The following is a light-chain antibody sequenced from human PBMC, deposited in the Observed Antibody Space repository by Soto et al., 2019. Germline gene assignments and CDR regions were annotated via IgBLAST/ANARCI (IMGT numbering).Light chain of an antibody. CDR3: LQSTHFPCT. Sequence: VLTQTALSSPVTLGQSASISCRSSHGLVHSSSNTYLSWLHQRPGQPPRLLFFKVSERFAGAPDRFSASGAGTHFTLTISSVEAGDVGVYYCLQSTHFPCTFGQGTKVEV. CDR1: HGLVHSSSNTY. J-gene: IGKJ1*01. CDR2: KVS. V-gene: IGKV2-24*01.